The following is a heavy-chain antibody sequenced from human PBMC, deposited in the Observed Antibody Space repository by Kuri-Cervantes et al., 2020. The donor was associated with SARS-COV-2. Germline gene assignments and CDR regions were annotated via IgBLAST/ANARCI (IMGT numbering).Heavy chain of an antibody. CDR2: IDHSGST. J-gene: IGHJ6*02. D-gene: IGHD6-13*01. CDR1: GFTFSDYY. CDR3: ARGNPPQFASSWALSASDYAMDV. Sequence: ESLKISCAASGFTFSDYYMNWIRQPPGKGLEWIGEIDHSGSTNYNPSLKSRVTVSVDTSKNQFSLNLTSVTAADTTVYYCARGNPPQFASSWALSASDYAMDVWGQGTPVTVSS. V-gene: IGHV4-34*01.